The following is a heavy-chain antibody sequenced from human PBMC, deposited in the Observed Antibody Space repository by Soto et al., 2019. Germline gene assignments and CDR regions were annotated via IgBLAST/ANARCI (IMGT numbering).Heavy chain of an antibody. Sequence: ASVKVSCKASGYTFTSYGISWVRQAPGQGLEWMGWISAYNGNTNYAQKFQGRVTMTTDTSTSTAYMELRSLRSDDTAVYYCARVGYCISTSCYPFDYWGQGTLVTVS. CDR1: GYTFTSYG. CDR2: ISAYNGNT. CDR3: ARVGYCISTSCYPFDY. V-gene: IGHV1-18*01. J-gene: IGHJ4*02. D-gene: IGHD2-2*01.